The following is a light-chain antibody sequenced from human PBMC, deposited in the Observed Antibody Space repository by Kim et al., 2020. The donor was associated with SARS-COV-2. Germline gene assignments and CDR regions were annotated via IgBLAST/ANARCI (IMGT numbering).Light chain of an antibody. V-gene: IGLV3-19*01. Sequence: SSELTQDPAVSVALGQTVRLTCQGDSLRSYYASWYQQKPGQAPVLVIHGKNNRPSGIPDRFSGSSSGNTASLTITGAQAEDEADYYCNSRDSSGNHWVFG. J-gene: IGLJ3*02. CDR2: GKN. CDR1: SLRSYY. CDR3: NSRDSSGNHWV.